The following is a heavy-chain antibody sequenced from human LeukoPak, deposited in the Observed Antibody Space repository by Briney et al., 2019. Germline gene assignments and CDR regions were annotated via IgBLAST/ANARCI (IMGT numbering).Heavy chain of an antibody. CDR3: ARFHRHQLPKSDY. V-gene: IGHV1-8*01. J-gene: IGHJ4*02. Sequence: ASVKVSCKTSGYMFTDYDINWVRQATGQGLEWMGWMNPYSGSTGYAQNFQGRVTMTRDTSITTAYMELSSLTSEDTAEYYCARFHRHQLPKSDYWGQGTLVTVSS. D-gene: IGHD1-14*01. CDR2: MNPYSGST. CDR1: GYMFTDYD.